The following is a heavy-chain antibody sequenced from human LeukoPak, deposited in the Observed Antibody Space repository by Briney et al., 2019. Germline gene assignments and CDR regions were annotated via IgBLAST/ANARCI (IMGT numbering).Heavy chain of an antibody. CDR3: ARAVRGYCSSTSCYRDYYYGMDV. D-gene: IGHD2-2*02. V-gene: IGHV4-34*01. J-gene: IGHJ6*04. CDR2: INHSGST. Sequence: SETLSLTCAVYGGSFSGYYWSWIRQPPGKGLEWIGEINHSGSTNYNPSLKSRVTISVDTSKHQFSLKLSSVTAADTAVYYCARAVRGYCSSTSCYRDYYYGMDVWGKGTTVTVSS. CDR1: GGSFSGYY.